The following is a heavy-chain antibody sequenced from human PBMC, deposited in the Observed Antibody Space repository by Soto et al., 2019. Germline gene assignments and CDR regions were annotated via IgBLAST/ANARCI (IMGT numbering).Heavy chain of an antibody. D-gene: IGHD2-2*01. CDR3: ARDIEHYCSSTSCYAGMDV. V-gene: IGHV3-33*01. Sequence: PGGSLRLSCAASGFTFSSYGMHWVRQAPGKGLEWVAVIWYDGSNKYYADSVKGRFTISRDNSKNTLYLQMNSLRAEDTAVYYCARDIEHYCSSTSCYAGMDVWGKGTTVTVSS. CDR1: GFTFSSYG. J-gene: IGHJ6*03. CDR2: IWYDGSNK.